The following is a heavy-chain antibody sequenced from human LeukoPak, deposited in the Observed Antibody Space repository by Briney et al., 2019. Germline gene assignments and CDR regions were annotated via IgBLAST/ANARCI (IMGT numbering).Heavy chain of an antibody. CDR1: GGSFSGYY. CDR3: ARVTRAPRSGIAAAGRSWFDP. J-gene: IGHJ5*02. D-gene: IGHD6-13*01. Sequence: SETLSLTCAVYGGSFSGYYWSWIRQPPGKGLEWIGEINHSGSTNYNPSLKSRVTISVDTSKNQFSLKLSSVTAADTAVYYCARVTRAPRSGIAAAGRSWFDPWGQGTLVTVSS. CDR2: INHSGST. V-gene: IGHV4-34*01.